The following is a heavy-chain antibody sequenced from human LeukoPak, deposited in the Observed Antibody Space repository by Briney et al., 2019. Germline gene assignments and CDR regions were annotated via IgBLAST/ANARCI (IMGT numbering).Heavy chain of an antibody. V-gene: IGHV3-21*01. CDR1: GFTFSSYS. CDR2: ISSSSSYI. D-gene: IGHD4-17*01. J-gene: IGHJ5*02. Sequence: GGSLRLSCAASGFTFSSYSMNWVRQAPGKGLEWVSSISSSSSYIYYGDSVKGRFTISRDNAKNSLYLQMNSLRAEDTAVYYCARSPTVTTTWGQGTLVTVSS. CDR3: ARSPTVTTT.